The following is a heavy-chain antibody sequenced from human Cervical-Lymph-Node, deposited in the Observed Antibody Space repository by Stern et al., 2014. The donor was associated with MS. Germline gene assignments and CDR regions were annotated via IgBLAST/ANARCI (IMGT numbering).Heavy chain of an antibody. CDR3: ARCNLPRKAYSMDV. CDR2: ISSCGSNI. D-gene: IGHD2/OR15-2a*01. Sequence: QVQLVESGGGLVQPGGPLRLSCGASGFTFSDYFMSWIRQAPGKGLEWVAYISSCGSNIHYADSVKGRFTISRDNANSSRYLQMHSLRAEDTAVYYCARCNLPRKAYSMDVWGQGTTVTVSS. J-gene: IGHJ6*02. CDR1: GFTFSDYF. V-gene: IGHV3-11*01.